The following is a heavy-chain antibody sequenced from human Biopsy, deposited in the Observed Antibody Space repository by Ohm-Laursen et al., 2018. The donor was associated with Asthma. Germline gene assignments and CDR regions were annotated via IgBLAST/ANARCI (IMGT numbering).Heavy chain of an antibody. Sequence: TLSLTCAVSGGSISSDYWSWLRQSPGKGLEWIGYIHNSGNTNYNPSLKSRVTISLDTSKNHFSLRLSFVTAADTAVYICARGQGRGIQLWSLDPWGQGILVTVSS. CDR3: ARGQGRGIQLWSLDP. J-gene: IGHJ5*02. CDR1: GGSISSDY. D-gene: IGHD5-18*01. CDR2: IHNSGNT. V-gene: IGHV4-59*01.